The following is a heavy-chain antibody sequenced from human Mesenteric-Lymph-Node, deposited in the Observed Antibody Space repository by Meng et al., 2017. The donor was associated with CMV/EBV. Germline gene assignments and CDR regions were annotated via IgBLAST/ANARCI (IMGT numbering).Heavy chain of an antibody. V-gene: IGHV3-33*01. CDR3: ARDLAVGRIWFDP. D-gene: IGHD6-19*01. CDR2: IWYDGRAS. Sequence: GESLKISCAVSGLRFSDYGFHWVRQAPGKGLEWVADIWYDGRASYYADSLRGRFTISRDDYKSTLYLHMNSLRAEDTAVYYCARDLAVGRIWFDPWGQGTLVTVSS. CDR1: GLRFSDYG. J-gene: IGHJ5*02.